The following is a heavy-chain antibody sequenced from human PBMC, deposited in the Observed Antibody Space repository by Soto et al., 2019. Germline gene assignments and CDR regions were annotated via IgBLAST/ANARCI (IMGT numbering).Heavy chain of an antibody. V-gene: IGHV4-30-4*08. J-gene: IGHJ4*02. CDR3: ATESGSTYGYFDY. CDR2: ISNSGST. Sequence: SGTLSLTCTVSGGSVSSDEDYWSWIRQSPGKGLEWIGYISNSGSTGYNPSLKTRLSMSGDRSKNQFTLRLTSVTAADTAVYFCATESGSTYGYFDYWGQGTQVTVSS. CDR1: GGSVSSDEDY. D-gene: IGHD5-18*01.